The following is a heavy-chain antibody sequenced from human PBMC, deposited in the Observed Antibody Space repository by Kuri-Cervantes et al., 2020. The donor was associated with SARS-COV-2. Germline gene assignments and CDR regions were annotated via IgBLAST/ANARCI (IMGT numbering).Heavy chain of an antibody. Sequence: SETLSLTCSVSGYFISNGYYWGWIRQSPGKGLEWIASMYHSGTTFYNPSLEGRVTMSMDTSKSQFSLTLTSVTAADTAVYYCARGNKVATSEYYHYMDVWGKGTTVTVSS. J-gene: IGHJ6*03. CDR2: MYHSGTT. D-gene: IGHD5-12*01. CDR3: ARGNKVATSEYYHYMDV. V-gene: IGHV4-38-2*02. CDR1: GYFISNGYY.